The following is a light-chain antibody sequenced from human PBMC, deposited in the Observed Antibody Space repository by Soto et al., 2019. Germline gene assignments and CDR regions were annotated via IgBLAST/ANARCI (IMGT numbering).Light chain of an antibody. Sequence: QCALTQPASVSGSPGQSITISCTGTSSDVGGYNLVSWYQRHPGKAPKLMIYEDSKRPSGLSNRFSGSKSGNTASLTISGLQAEDEADYYCCSYAGSSTFVFGTGTKVTVL. CDR1: SSDVGGYNL. V-gene: IGLV2-23*01. CDR2: EDS. CDR3: CSYAGSSTFV. J-gene: IGLJ1*01.